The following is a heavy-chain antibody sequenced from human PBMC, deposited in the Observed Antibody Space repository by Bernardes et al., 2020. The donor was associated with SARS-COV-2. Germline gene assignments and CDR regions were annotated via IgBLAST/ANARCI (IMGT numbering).Heavy chain of an antibody. D-gene: IGHD3-3*01. Sequence: GGSLRLSCAASGFTFSNAWMSWVRQAPGKGLEWVGRIKSKTDGGTTDYAAPVKGRFTISRDDSKNTLYLQMNSLKTEDTAVYYCTTMEGYRITIFGVVIGIFDYWGQGTLVTVSS. J-gene: IGHJ4*02. V-gene: IGHV3-15*01. CDR3: TTMEGYRITIFGVVIGIFDY. CDR2: IKSKTDGGTT. CDR1: GFTFSNAW.